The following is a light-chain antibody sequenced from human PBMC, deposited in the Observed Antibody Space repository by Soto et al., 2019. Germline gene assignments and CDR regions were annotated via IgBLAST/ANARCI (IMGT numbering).Light chain of an antibody. CDR2: DVT. Sequence: QSALTQPASVSGSPGQSITISCTGSSSDVGGYNYVSWYQQHPGKAPKLMIYDVTYRPSGVSNRFSGSKSGSTAYLTISGLQAEDEADYYCSSYTRRSSDVVFGGGTKLTVL. V-gene: IGLV2-14*03. J-gene: IGLJ2*01. CDR3: SSYTRRSSDVV. CDR1: SSDVGGYNY.